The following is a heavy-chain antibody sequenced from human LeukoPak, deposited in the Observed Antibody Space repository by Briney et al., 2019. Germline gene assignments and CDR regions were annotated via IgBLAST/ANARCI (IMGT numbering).Heavy chain of an antibody. CDR2: INHSGST. Sequence: PSETLSLTCAVYGGSFSGYYWSWIRQPPGKGLEWIGEINHSGSTNYNPSLKRRVTILVDTSKNQFSLKLSSVTAADTAVYYCARPSISRDCSSTSCYTGGWFDPWGQGTLVTVSS. CDR1: GGSFSGYY. D-gene: IGHD2-2*02. V-gene: IGHV4-34*01. J-gene: IGHJ5*02. CDR3: ARPSISRDCSSTSCYTGGWFDP.